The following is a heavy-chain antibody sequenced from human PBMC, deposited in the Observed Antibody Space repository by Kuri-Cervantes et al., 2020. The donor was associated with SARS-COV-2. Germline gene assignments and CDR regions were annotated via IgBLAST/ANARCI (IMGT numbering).Heavy chain of an antibody. CDR3: ARELGVPAATYFDY. V-gene: IGHV4-38-2*02. J-gene: IGHJ4*02. CDR1: GYSISSGYY. CDR2: IYHSGST. Sequence: SETLSLTCTVSGYSISSGYYWGWIWQPPGKGLEWIGSIYHSGSTYYNPSLKSRVTISVDTSKNQFSLKLSSVTAADTAVYYCARELGVPAATYFDYWGQGTLVTVSS. D-gene: IGHD2-2*01.